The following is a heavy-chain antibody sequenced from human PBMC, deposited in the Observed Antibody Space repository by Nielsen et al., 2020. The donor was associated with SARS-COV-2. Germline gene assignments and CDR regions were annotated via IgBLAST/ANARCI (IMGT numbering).Heavy chain of an antibody. CDR3: ARMTPAGTTRWSYYYYYMDV. CDR2: LDWDDDK. J-gene: IGHJ6*03. Sequence: SGPTLVKPTQTLPLPCPFSGFSLRTAGVGGGGFVPPQGKALEWLARLDWDDDKYYSTSLKTRLTISKDTSKNQVVLTMTNMDPVDTATYYCARMTPAGTTRWSYYYYYMDVWGKGTTVTVSS. D-gene: IGHD6-13*01. V-gene: IGHV2-70*11. CDR1: GFSLRTAGVG.